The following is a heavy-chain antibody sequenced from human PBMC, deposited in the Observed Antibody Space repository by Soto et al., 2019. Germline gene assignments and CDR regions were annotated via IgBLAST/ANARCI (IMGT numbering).Heavy chain of an antibody. CDR3: ARRTKRGYYFDY. Sequence: SGPTLVNPTQTLTLTRTFSGFSLSTSQVGVGWIRHPPGKALEWLAHVYWNDDKYYSLSLKSRLTISKDTSKSQVVLTMAIMDPVHTGTYYCARRTKRGYYFDYWGQGALVTVSS. J-gene: IGHJ4*02. CDR1: GFSLSTSQVG. V-gene: IGHV2-5*01. CDR2: VYWNDDK. D-gene: IGHD2-8*01.